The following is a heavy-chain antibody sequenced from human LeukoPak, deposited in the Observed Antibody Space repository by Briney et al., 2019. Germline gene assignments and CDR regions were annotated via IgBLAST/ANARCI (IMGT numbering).Heavy chain of an antibody. CDR2: INHSGST. CDR1: GGSFSGYY. V-gene: IGHV4-34*01. J-gene: IGHJ4*02. D-gene: IGHD3-3*01. CDR3: ARLPLRFLEWKRTYHFDY. Sequence: SETLSLTCAVYGGSFSGYYWSWIRQPPGKGLEWIGEINHSGSTNYNPSLKSRVTISVDTSKNQFSLKLSSVTAADTAVYYCARLPLRFLEWKRTYHFDYWGQGTLVTVSS.